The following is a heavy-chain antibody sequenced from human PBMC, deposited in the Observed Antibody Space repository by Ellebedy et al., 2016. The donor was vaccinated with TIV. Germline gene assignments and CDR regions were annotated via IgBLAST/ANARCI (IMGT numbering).Heavy chain of an antibody. J-gene: IGHJ6*02. Sequence: GESLKISCAASGFTFSNYWMTWVRQAPGKGLEWVPNINQDGSERHYVDSVKGRFAISRDNAKNSLFLQMNSLRAEDTAVYHCARAMDVWGQGTTVTVSS. CDR1: GFTFSNYW. V-gene: IGHV3-7*03. CDR3: ARAMDV. CDR2: INQDGSER.